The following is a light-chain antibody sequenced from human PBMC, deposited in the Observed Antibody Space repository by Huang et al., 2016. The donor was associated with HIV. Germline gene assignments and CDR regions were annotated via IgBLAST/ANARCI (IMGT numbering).Light chain of an antibody. J-gene: IGKJ1*01. CDR2: GAS. CDR1: ETVSTY. Sequence: DIQMTQFPLSLSASVGDTVTITCRASETVSTYLNWYQQKPGKAPKLLIYGASSLPRSVPSRFSGSASEADFTLTISSLQPEDFASYYCLQTYATPPTFGQGTRVEV. V-gene: IGKV1-39*01. CDR3: LQTYATPPT.